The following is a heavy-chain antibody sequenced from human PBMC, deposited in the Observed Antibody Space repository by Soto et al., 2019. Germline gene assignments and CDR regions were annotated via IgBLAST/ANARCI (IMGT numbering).Heavy chain of an antibody. V-gene: IGHV3-23*01. CDR1: GFTFSSYA. Sequence: GGSLRLSCAASGFTFSSYAMSWVRQAPGKGLEWVSAISGSGGSTYYADSVKGRFTISRDSSKNTLYLQMNSLRAEDTAVYYCANNYYDSSGNDAFDIWGQGTMVTVSS. D-gene: IGHD3-22*01. CDR3: ANNYYDSSGNDAFDI. J-gene: IGHJ3*02. CDR2: ISGSGGST.